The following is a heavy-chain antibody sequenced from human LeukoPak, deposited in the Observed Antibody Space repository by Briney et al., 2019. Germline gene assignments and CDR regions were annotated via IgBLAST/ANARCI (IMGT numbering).Heavy chain of an antibody. CDR1: GVSISSSYSY. V-gene: IGHV4-39*01. CDR2: IYYTGNT. Sequence: SETLSLTCTVSGVSISSSYSYWGWIRQPPGMGLEWIGSIYYTGNTYYNASLKSQVSISIDTSKNQFSLKLTSVTAADTAVYYCARVADDSSGYNWFDPWGQGTLVTVSS. J-gene: IGHJ5*02. CDR3: ARVADDSSGYNWFDP. D-gene: IGHD3-22*01.